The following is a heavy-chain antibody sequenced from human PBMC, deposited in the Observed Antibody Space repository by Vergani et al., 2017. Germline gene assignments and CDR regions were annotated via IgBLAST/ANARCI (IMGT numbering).Heavy chain of an antibody. Sequence: QVQLVQSGAEVKKPGASVRVSCKASGFTFTSYHIHWVRQAPGQGLEWMVGIIPIFGTANYAQKFQGRVTITADESTSTAYMELSSLRSENTAVYYCASLRRGDGYNDYWGHGTLVTVAS. CDR3: ASLRRGDGYNDY. J-gene: IGHJ4*01. D-gene: IGHD5-24*01. V-gene: IGHV1-69*01. CDR2: IIPIFGTA. CDR1: GFTFTSYH.